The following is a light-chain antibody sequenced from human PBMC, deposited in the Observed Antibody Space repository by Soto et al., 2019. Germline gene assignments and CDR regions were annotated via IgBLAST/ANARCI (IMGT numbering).Light chain of an antibody. Sequence: EIVMTQSPATLSVSPGERATLSCRASQSVSSYLAWYQQKPGQAPRLLIYGVSSRATGIPDRFSGSGAGTDFTLTISRLEPEDFAVYYCQQYGDSPLTFGGGTKVDIK. CDR3: QQYGDSPLT. J-gene: IGKJ4*01. CDR1: QSVSSY. V-gene: IGKV3-20*01. CDR2: GVS.